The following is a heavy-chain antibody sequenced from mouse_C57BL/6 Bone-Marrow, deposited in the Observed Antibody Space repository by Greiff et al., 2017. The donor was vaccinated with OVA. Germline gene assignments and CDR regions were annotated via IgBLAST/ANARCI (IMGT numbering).Heavy chain of an antibody. D-gene: IGHD1-1*01. V-gene: IGHV5-4*01. Sequence: EVQLVESGGGLVKPGGSLKLSCAASGFTFSSYAMSWVSQTPEKRLEWVATISDGGSYTYYPDNVQGRYTISRDNAKNTLYLQMSHLKSEDTAMYYCAIDRGLRGLPYYFDYWGQGTTLTVSS. CDR3: AIDRGLRGLPYYFDY. CDR1: GFTFSSYA. CDR2: ISDGGSYT. J-gene: IGHJ2*01.